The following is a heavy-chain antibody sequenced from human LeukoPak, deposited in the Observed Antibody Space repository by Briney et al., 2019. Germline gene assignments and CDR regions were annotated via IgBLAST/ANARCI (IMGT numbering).Heavy chain of an antibody. V-gene: IGHV1-2*02. J-gene: IGHJ6*02. Sequence: GASVKVSCKASGYTFTGYYMHWVRQAPGQGLEWMGWINPNSGGTNYAQKFQGRVTMTRDTSISTAYMELSRLRSDDTAVYYRASIPLYFGNYYYYGMDVWGQGTTVTVSS. CDR1: GYTFTGYY. D-gene: IGHD3-9*01. CDR2: INPNSGGT. CDR3: ASIPLYFGNYYYYGMDV.